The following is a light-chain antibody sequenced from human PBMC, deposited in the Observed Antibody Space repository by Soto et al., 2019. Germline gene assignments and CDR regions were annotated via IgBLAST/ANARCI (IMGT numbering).Light chain of an antibody. CDR2: EVS. Sequence: QSVLTQPPSASGSPGQSVTISCTGTSSDVGGYNYVSWYQQHPGKAPQLMIYEVSKRPSGVPDRFSGSKSGNTASLTVSGLQAEDEADYYCSSYAGSNKDVFGTGTKLTVL. CDR3: SSYAGSNKDV. CDR1: SSDVGGYNY. J-gene: IGLJ1*01. V-gene: IGLV2-8*01.